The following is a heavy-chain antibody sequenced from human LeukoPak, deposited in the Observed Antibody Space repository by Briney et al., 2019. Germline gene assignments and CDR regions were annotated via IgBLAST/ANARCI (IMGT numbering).Heavy chain of an antibody. CDR2: INWNGGST. J-gene: IGHJ3*02. D-gene: IGHD1-26*01. V-gene: IGHV3-20*01. CDR1: GFTFDDYG. Sequence: GGSLRLSCAASGFTFDDYGMSWVRQAPGKGLEWVSGINWNGGSTGYADSVKGRFTISRDNAKNLLYLQMNSLRAEDTAVYHCVRYSGSPFSAFDIWGLGTMVTVSS. CDR3: VRYSGSPFSAFDI.